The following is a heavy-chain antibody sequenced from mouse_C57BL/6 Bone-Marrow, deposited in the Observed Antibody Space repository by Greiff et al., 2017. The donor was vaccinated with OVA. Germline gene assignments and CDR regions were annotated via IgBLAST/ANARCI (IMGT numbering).Heavy chain of an antibody. CDR3: ARVADGYYLDY. CDR2: INPNNGGT. CDR1: GYTFTDYY. V-gene: IGHV1-26*01. D-gene: IGHD2-3*01. J-gene: IGHJ2*01. Sequence: VQLKESGPELVKPGASVKISCKASGYTFTDYYMNWVKQSHGKSLEWIGDINPNNGGTSYNQKFKGKATLTVDKSSSTAYMELRSLTSEDSAVYYCARVADGYYLDYWGQGTTLTVSS.